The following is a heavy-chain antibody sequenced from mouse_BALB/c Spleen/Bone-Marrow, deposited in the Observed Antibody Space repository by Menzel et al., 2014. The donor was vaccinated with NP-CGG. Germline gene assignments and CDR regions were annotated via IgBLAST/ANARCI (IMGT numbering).Heavy chain of an antibody. CDR1: GYTFTDYN. CDR3: ARLGRDY. Sequence: EVPLQQSGPELVKPGASVKISCKASGYTFTDYNMHWVKQSHGKSLEWIGYIYPYNGGTGYNQKFKSKATLTVDNSSSTAYMELRSLTSEDSAVYYCARLGRDYWGQGTTLTVSS. J-gene: IGHJ2*01. CDR2: IYPYNGGT. D-gene: IGHD4-1*01. V-gene: IGHV1S29*02.